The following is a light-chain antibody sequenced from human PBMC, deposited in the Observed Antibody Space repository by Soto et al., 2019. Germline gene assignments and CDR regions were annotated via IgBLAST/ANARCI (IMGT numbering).Light chain of an antibody. CDR1: QSVDSIY. J-gene: IGKJ5*01. CDR2: GAS. CDR3: QQYGSSPT. V-gene: IGKV3-20*01. Sequence: DIVLTQSPGALSLSSVHRQTLSCRASQSVDSIYLAWYQQKPGQAPRLLIYGASNRATGIPDRFSGSGSGTDFTLTIGRLEPEDFAVYYRQQYGSSPTFGQGTRLEIK.